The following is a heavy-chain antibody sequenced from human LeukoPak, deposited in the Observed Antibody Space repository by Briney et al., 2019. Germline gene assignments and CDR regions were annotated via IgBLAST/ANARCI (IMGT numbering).Heavy chain of an antibody. CDR2: INPNSGGT. D-gene: IGHD5-18*01. V-gene: IGHV1-2*02. CDR1: GYTFTDYY. J-gene: IGHJ4*02. Sequence: ASVKVSCKASGYTFTDYYLHWVRQAPGQELEWMGWINPNSGGTNYAQSFQGGVTMTRDTSITTAYMELSRLRSDDTAVYYCARAGYSYAIDYWGQGTLVTVSS. CDR3: ARAGYSYAIDY.